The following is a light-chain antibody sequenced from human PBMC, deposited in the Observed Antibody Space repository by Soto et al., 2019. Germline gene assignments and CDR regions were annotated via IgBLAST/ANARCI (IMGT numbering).Light chain of an antibody. CDR2: AAS. CDR3: QQLNSYPRT. Sequence: IQLTQSASSLSASVGDRVTITCRASQGISSYLAWYQQKPGKAPKLLIYAASTLQSGVPSRFSGSGSGTDFTLTISSLQPEDFATYYCQQLNSYPRTFGGGTKVDTK. CDR1: QGISSY. V-gene: IGKV1-9*01. J-gene: IGKJ4*01.